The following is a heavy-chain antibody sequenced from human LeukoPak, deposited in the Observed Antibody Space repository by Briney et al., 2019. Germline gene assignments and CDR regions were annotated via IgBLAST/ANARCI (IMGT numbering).Heavy chain of an antibody. Sequence: GGSLRLSCAASGFTFSSYAMSWVRQASGKGLEWASAISGSGGSTYYADSVKGRFTISRDNSKNTLYLQMNSLRAEDTAVYYCAKPHTMIVAWDAFDIWGQGTMVTVSS. CDR2: ISGSGGST. V-gene: IGHV3-23*01. CDR3: AKPHTMIVAWDAFDI. CDR1: GFTFSSYA. D-gene: IGHD3-22*01. J-gene: IGHJ3*02.